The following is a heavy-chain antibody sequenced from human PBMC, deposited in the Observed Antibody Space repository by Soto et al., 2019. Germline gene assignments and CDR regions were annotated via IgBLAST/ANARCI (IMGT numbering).Heavy chain of an antibody. V-gene: IGHV3-74*01. J-gene: IGHJ3*01. Sequence: EVQLVDSGGGLVQPGGSLRLSCAASEFTFRSYWMHWVRQRPGKGLVWVSRISGDGSSTNYADSVKGRFTISRDNAKNTVYLQIDSLRAEDTAVYYCARSLPGTYGAFDLWGQGTMVTVSS. CDR2: ISGDGSST. D-gene: IGHD1-7*01. CDR3: ARSLPGTYGAFDL. CDR1: EFTFRSYW.